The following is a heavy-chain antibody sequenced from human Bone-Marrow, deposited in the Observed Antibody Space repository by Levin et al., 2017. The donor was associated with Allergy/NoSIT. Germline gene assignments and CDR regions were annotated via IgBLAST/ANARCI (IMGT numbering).Heavy chain of an antibody. CDR1: GGTFNTYS. J-gene: IGHJ4*02. D-gene: IGHD3-22*01. CDR3: AADHYDASGFYRKDY. V-gene: IGHV1-69*13. Sequence: SVKVSCRASGGTFNTYSLNWVRQAPGQGLEWMGGIIPIFDTPNYAEKFQGRLTIAADESTSTVHMDLSSLEFEDTAIYYCAADHYDASGFYRKDYWGQGTLVTVSS. CDR2: IIPIFDTP.